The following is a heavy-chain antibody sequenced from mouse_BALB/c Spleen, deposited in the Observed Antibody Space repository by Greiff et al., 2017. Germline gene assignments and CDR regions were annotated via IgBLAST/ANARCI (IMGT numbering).Heavy chain of an antibody. D-gene: IGHD1-2*01. CDR1: GFTFSSYA. CDR3: ARRGITTAYFDV. Sequence: EVKLMESGGGLVKPGGSLKLSCAASGFTFSSYAMSWVRQTPEKRLEWVATISSGGSYTYYPDSVKGRFTIFRDNAKNTLYLQMSSLRSEDTAMYYCARRGITTAYFDVWGAGTTVTVSS. CDR2: ISSGGSYT. V-gene: IGHV5-9-3*01. J-gene: IGHJ1*01.